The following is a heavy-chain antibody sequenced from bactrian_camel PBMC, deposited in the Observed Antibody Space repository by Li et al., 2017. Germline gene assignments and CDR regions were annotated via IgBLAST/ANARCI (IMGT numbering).Heavy chain of an antibody. CDR2: MDGDGTI. D-gene: IGHD6*01. J-gene: IGHJ4*01. V-gene: IGHV3S53*01. CDR1: GYIYNVYC. CDR3: SADPAGTERYCEGRLGLPGPMHAH. Sequence: HVQLVESGGGSVQAGGSLRLSCAISGYIYNVYCLGWFRRRIPGPGHEGVAAMDGDGTITYADSVKGRFTNSKDTDKNILYLQMNSLKPEDSGKYHCSADPAGTERYCEGRLGLPGPMHAHWGQGTQVTVS.